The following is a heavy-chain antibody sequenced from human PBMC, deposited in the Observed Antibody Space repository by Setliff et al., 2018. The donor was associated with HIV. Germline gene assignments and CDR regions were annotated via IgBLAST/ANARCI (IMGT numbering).Heavy chain of an antibody. J-gene: IGHJ6*02. V-gene: IGHV3-48*03. CDR3: AKEHWGSNWSGLGV. CDR2: ISYSGSAI. Sequence: GSLRLSCAASGFTFSSYEMNWVRQAPGKGLEWVAYISYSGSAIHYADSVKGRFTISRDNAKNSLYLQMNSLRAEDTAVYYCAKEHWGSNWSGLGVWGQGTTVTVSS. D-gene: IGHD6-13*01. CDR1: GFTFSSYE.